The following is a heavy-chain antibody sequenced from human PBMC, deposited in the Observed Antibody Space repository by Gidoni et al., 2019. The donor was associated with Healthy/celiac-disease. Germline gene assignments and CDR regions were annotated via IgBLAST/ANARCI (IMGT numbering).Heavy chain of an antibody. J-gene: IGHJ6*02. D-gene: IGHD2-2*01. CDR2: IRSSSSYI. CDR1: AFTFRRYS. V-gene: IGHV3-21*01. Sequence: EVQLVESGGGLVKPGGSLRLSCAASAFTFRRYSMNWVRQAPGKGLEGVSSIRSSSSYICYADSVKGRFTISRDNAKNSLYLQMNSLRAEDTAVYYCARDSVVVPAARPMDVWGQGTTVTVSS. CDR3: ARDSVVVPAARPMDV.